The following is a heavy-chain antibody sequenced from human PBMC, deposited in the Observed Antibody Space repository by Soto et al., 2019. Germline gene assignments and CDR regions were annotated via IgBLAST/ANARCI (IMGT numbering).Heavy chain of an antibody. CDR3: ARGDSSGYYGPDAFDI. CDR1: GFTFSDHY. Sequence: GGSLRLSCAASGFTFSDHYMDWVRQAPGKGLEWVGRTRNKANSYTTEYAASVKGRFTISRDDSKNSLYLQMNSLKTEDTAVYYCARGDSSGYYGPDAFDIWGQGTMVTVSS. D-gene: IGHD3-22*01. CDR2: TRNKANSYTT. J-gene: IGHJ3*02. V-gene: IGHV3-72*01.